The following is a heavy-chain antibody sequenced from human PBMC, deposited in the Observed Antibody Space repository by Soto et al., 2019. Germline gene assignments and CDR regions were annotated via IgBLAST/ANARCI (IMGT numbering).Heavy chain of an antibody. CDR2: IWYDGSNK. D-gene: IGHD3-10*01. CDR3: ARDYVTYYYGSGSPLFD. J-gene: IGHJ4*02. V-gene: IGHV3-33*01. CDR1: GFTFSSYG. Sequence: TGGSLRLSCAASGFTFSSYGMHWVRQAPGKGLEWVAVIWYDGSNKYYADSVKGRFTISRDNSKNTLYLQMNSLRAEDTAVYYCARDYVTYYYGSGSPLFDWGQGT.